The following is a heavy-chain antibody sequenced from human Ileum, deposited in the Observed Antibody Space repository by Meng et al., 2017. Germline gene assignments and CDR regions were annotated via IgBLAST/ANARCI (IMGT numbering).Heavy chain of an antibody. J-gene: IGHJ4*02. D-gene: IGHD6-19*01. CDR2: INEDETEK. CDR3: ARLPGGWFRTDY. V-gene: IGHV3-7*01. Sequence: GGSLRLSCVASGFTFNTYWMTWVRQAPGKGLEWVTNINEDETEKNYVDSVKGRFTISRDNAKNSVYLQMTSLRAEDTAVYYCARLPGGWFRTDYWGQGTLVTVSS. CDR1: GFTFNTYW.